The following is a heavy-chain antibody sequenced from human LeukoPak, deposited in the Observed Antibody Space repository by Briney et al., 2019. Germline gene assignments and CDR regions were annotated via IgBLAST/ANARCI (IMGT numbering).Heavy chain of an antibody. CDR1: GYSFTSYW. D-gene: IGHD3-10*01. CDR2: IYPGDSDT. V-gene: IGHV5-51*01. CDR3: ARPSMVRGVIRAFDI. Sequence: GESLKISCKGSGYSFTSYWIGWVRQMPGKGLEWMGIIYPGDSDTRYSPSFQGQVTILADKSISTAYLQWSSLKASDTAMYYCARPSMVRGVIRAFDIWGQGTTVTVSS. J-gene: IGHJ3*02.